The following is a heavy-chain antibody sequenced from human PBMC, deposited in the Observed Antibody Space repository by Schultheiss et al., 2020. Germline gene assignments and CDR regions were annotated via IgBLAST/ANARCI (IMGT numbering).Heavy chain of an antibody. V-gene: IGHV4-59*01. CDR1: GGSISSYY. Sequence: SETLSLTCTVSGGSISSYYWGWIRQPPGKGLEWIAYIYYSGTTNYNPSLKSRVTISVDTSKNQFSLKLSSVTAADTAVYYCAKALRASSYDYWGQGTLVTVPS. CDR2: IYYSGTT. J-gene: IGHJ4*02. D-gene: IGHD2-2*01. CDR3: AKALRASSYDY.